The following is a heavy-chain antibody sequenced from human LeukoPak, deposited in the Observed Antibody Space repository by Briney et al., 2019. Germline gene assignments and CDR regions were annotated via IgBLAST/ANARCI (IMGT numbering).Heavy chain of an antibody. J-gene: IGHJ4*02. Sequence: PSETLSLTCTVSGGSISSYYWSWIRQPPGKGLEWIGYIYYSGSTNYNPSLKSRVTISVDTSKNQFSLKLSSVTAADTAVYYCAGTYCSGGSCYTRRFDYWGQGTLVTVSS. CDR3: AGTYCSGGSCYTRRFDY. V-gene: IGHV4-59*08. CDR2: IYYSGST. D-gene: IGHD2-15*01. CDR1: GGSISSYY.